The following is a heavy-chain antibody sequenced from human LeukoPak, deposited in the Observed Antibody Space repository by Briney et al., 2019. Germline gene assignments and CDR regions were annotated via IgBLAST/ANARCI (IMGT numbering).Heavy chain of an antibody. CDR3: AKAAAGLYCYYYMDI. V-gene: IGHV3-23*01. D-gene: IGHD6-13*01. CDR2: ICGSGGST. J-gene: IGHJ6*03. CDR1: GFTFSSYA. Sequence: GGSLRLSCAASGFTFSSYAMSWVRQAPGKGLEWVSAICGSGGSTYYADSVKGRFTISRDNSKNTLYLQMNSLRAEDTAVYYSAKAAAGLYCYYYMDIWGKETTVTVSS.